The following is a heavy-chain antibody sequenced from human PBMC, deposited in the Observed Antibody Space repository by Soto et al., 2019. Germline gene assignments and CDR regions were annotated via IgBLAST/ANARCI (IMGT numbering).Heavy chain of an antibody. V-gene: IGHV3-30*18. D-gene: IGHD2-21*02. CDR1: GFPFSTYG. CDR2: MSFDANNK. Sequence: QAGGSLRLSCAASGFPFSTYGMHWVRQAPGKGLEWVALMSFDANNKYYADSVKGRFTVSRDNSRNTLYLQMNSLRAEDTAVYYCXKVAQGDPLISDYGMDVWGQGTTVTVSS. CDR3: XKVAQGDPLISDYGMDV. J-gene: IGHJ6*02.